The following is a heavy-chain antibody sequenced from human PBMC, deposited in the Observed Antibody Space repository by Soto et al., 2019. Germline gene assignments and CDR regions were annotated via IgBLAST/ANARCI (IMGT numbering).Heavy chain of an antibody. CDR3: ARGTAAGGYGMDV. Sequence: KPSETLSLTCTVSGGSISSSSYYWGWIRQPPGKGLEWIGSIYYSGSTYYNPSLKSRVTISVDTSKNQFSLKLSSVTAADTAVYYCARGTAAGGYGMDVWGQGTTVTVSS. V-gene: IGHV4-39*01. CDR1: GGSISSSSYY. D-gene: IGHD6-13*01. CDR2: IYYSGST. J-gene: IGHJ6*02.